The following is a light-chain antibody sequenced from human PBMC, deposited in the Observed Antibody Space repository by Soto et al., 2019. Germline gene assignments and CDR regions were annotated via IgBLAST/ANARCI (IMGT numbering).Light chain of an antibody. V-gene: IGLV2-14*01. J-gene: IGLJ1*01. CDR1: SSDVGGYNY. CDR3: SSYTSSSTPDNYV. CDR2: EVS. Sequence: SVLTQPASVSGSPGQSITISCTGTSSDVGGYNYVSWYQQHPGKAPKLMIYEVSNRPSGVSNRFSGSKSGNTASLTISGLQAEDEADYYCSSYTSSSTPDNYVFGTGTKVIVL.